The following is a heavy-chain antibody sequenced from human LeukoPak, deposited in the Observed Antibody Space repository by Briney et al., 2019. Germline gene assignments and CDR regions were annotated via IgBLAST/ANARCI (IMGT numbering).Heavy chain of an antibody. CDR1: GFTFSDYY. V-gene: IGHV3-11*06. CDR3: ARVGPHYYDSSGYFYYFDY. Sequence: GGTLILSCAASGFTFSDYYMTWIREAPGKGLEWVSYISSSTGYTNYADSVKGRFTISRDNAKNSLYLQMNSLRAEDTAVYYCARVGPHYYDSSGYFYYFDYWGQGTLVTVSS. D-gene: IGHD3-22*01. CDR2: ISSSTGYT. J-gene: IGHJ4*02.